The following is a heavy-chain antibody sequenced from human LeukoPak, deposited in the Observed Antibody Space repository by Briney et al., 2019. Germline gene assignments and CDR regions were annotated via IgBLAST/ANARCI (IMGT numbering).Heavy chain of an antibody. CDR1: GFTVSSKY. CDR3: ARDLGYYGSGSYSDY. CDR2: IYSGGST. J-gene: IGHJ4*02. D-gene: IGHD3-10*01. V-gene: IGHV3-66*01. Sequence: GGSLRLSCAASGFTVSSKYMSWVRQAPGKGLEWVSVIYSGGSTYYADSVKGRFTISRDNSKNTVYLQMNSLRAEDTAVYYCARDLGYYGSGSYSDYWGQGTLVTVSS.